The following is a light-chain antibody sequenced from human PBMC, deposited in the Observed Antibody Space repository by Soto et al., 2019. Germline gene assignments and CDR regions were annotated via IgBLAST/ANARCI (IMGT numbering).Light chain of an antibody. J-gene: IGLJ2*01. Sequence: QLVLTQSSSAPASLGSSVKLTCTLSSGHSTYIIAWHQQQPGKAPRYLMKLEGSGSYNKGSGIPDRFSGSSSGADRYLTISNLQFEDEADYYCETWDTNVAIFGGGTKLTVL. V-gene: IGLV4-60*02. CDR3: ETWDTNVAI. CDR1: SGHSTYI. CDR2: LEGSGSY.